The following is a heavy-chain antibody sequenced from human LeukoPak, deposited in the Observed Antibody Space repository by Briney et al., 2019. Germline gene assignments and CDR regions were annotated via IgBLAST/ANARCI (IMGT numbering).Heavy chain of an antibody. CDR1: GFTFSSYA. CDR2: ISGSGSST. J-gene: IGHJ4*02. Sequence: PGGSLRLSCAASGFTFSSYAMNWVRQAPGKGLEWVSVISGSGSSTYYADSVKGRFTISRDNSKNTLYLQMNSLRAEDTAVYYCAKVADYVWVYYRSYFDYWGQGTLVTVSS. CDR3: AKVADYVWVYYRSYFDY. V-gene: IGHV3-23*01. D-gene: IGHD3-16*01.